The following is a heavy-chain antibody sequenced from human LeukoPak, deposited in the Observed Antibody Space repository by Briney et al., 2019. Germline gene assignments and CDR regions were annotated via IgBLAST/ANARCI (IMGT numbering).Heavy chain of an antibody. CDR2: IYYSGST. D-gene: IGHD3-16*01. J-gene: IGHJ6*03. V-gene: IGHV4-61*01. Sequence: PSETLSLTCTVSGGSISTNSYYWGWIHQPPGKGLEWIGYIYYSGSTNYNPSLKSRVTISVATSKNQFSLKLSSVTAADTAVYFCARERGGSKLSGLYGRDYYYMDVWGKGTTVTVSS. CDR3: ARERGGSKLSGLYGRDYYYMDV. CDR1: GGSISTNSYY.